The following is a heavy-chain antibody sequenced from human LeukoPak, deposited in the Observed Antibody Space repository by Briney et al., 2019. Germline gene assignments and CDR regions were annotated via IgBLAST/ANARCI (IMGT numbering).Heavy chain of an antibody. CDR2: ISGSGGST. CDR3: APDPNKWLRNY. J-gene: IGHJ4*02. Sequence: GGSLRLSCAASGFTFSSYSMNWVRQAPGKGLEWVSAISGSGGSTYYADSVKGRFTISRDNSKNTLYLQMNSLRAEDTAVYYCAPDPNKWLRNYWGQGTLVTVSS. V-gene: IGHV3-23*01. D-gene: IGHD5-12*01. CDR1: GFTFSSYS.